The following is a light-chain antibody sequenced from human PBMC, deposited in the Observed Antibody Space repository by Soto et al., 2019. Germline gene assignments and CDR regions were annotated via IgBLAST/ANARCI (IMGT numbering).Light chain of an antibody. J-gene: IGLJ1*01. CDR1: SSDVGAYNS. V-gene: IGLV2-14*01. CDR3: SSYTSRSTRV. Sequence: QSALTQPASVSGSPGQSITISCTGTSSDVGAYNSVSWYQQHPGKAPKLMIYEVSNRPSGVSNRFSGSKSGNTASLTISGLQAEDEADYYCSSYTSRSTRVFGSGTKVNVL. CDR2: EVS.